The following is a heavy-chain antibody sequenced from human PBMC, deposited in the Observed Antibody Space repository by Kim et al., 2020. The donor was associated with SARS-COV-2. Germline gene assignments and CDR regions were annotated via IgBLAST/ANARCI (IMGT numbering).Heavy chain of an antibody. CDR3: ARDLGEEQWLVLPLYYYYGMDV. V-gene: IGHV4-39*07. D-gene: IGHD6-19*01. CDR2: IYYSGST. J-gene: IGHJ6*02. Sequence: SETLSLTCTVSGGSISSSSYYWGWIRQPPGKGLEWIGSIYYSGSTYYNPSLKSRVTISVDTSKNQFSLKLSSVTAADTAVYYCARDLGEEQWLVLPLYYYYGMDVWGQGTTVTVSS. CDR1: GGSISSSSYY.